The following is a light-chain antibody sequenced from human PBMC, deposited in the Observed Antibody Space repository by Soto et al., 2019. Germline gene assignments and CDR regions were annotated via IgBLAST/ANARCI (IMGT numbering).Light chain of an antibody. J-gene: IGKJ4*01. V-gene: IGKV1-8*01. CDR1: QGISSY. Sequence: AIRMTQSPSSLSASTGDRVTITCRASQGISSYLAWYQQKPGKAPKLLIYAASTLQSGVPSRFSGSGSGTDFTLTISCLQSEDFATYYCQQYYRYPSTFGGGTKVEIK. CDR3: QQYYRYPST. CDR2: AAS.